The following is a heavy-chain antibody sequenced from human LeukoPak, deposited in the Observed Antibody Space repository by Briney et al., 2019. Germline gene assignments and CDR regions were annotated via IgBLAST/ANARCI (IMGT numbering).Heavy chain of an antibody. D-gene: IGHD2-2*01. CDR3: ARERRYCSSTSCRRNMDV. V-gene: IGHV1-69*13. J-gene: IGHJ6*03. Sequence: SVKVSCKASGGTFSSYAISWVRQAPGQGLEWMGGIIPIFGTANYAQKFQGRVTITADEPTSTAYMELSSLRSEDTAVYYCARERRYCSSTSCRRNMDVWGKGTTVTVSS. CDR2: IIPIFGTA. CDR1: GGTFSSYA.